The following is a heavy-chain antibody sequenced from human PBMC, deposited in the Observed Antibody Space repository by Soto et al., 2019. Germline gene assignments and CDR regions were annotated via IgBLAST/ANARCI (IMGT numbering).Heavy chain of an antibody. CDR3: ARVWEMATVAACDY. V-gene: IGHV5-51*01. D-gene: IGHD6-13*01. Sequence: GESLKISCRVSGYTFTNYWIAWVRQMPGKGPEWMGIIYPGDSDTRYSPSFQGQVTISVDKSINTAYLQWSSLKASDSAMYYCARVWEMATVAACDYWGQGTLVTVSS. CDR1: GYTFTNYW. J-gene: IGHJ4*02. CDR2: IYPGDSDT.